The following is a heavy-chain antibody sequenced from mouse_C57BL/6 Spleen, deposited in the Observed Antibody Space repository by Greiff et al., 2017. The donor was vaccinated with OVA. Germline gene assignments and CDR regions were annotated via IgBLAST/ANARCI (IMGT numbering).Heavy chain of an antibody. J-gene: IGHJ2*01. CDR3: AREGSGAPGYYFDY. V-gene: IGHV1-59*01. Sequence: QVQLQQSGAELVRPGPSVKLSCKASGYTFTSYWMHWVKQRPGQGLEWIGVIDPSDSYTNYNQKFKGKATLTVDTSSSTAYMQLSSLTSEDSAVYYCAREGSGAPGYYFDYWGQGTTLTVSS. D-gene: IGHD3-2*02. CDR1: GYTFTSYW. CDR2: IDPSDSYT.